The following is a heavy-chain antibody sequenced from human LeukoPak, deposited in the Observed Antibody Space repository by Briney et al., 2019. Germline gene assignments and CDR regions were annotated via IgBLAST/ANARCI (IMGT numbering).Heavy chain of an antibody. CDR3: VRDPYGGDFPS. V-gene: IGHV3-74*03. CDR2: IERDGIST. CDR1: GFILSTHF. J-gene: IGHJ5*02. D-gene: IGHD4-23*01. Sequence: PGGPLRLSCAASGFILSTHFMHWVRQSPGKGRMWVSRIERDGISTQYADSVKGRFTISRDNAKNTLYLQMNSLRPEDTAVYYCVRDPYGGDFPSWGQGTLVTVSS.